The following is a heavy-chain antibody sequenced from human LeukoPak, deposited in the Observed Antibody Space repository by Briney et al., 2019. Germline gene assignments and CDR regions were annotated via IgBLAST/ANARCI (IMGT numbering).Heavy chain of an antibody. Sequence: SETLSLTCAVYGGSFGGYYWSWIRQPPGKGLEWIGEINHSGGTNYNPSLKSRVTISVDTSKNQFSLKLSSVTAADTAVYYCARRLSGIRYNWFDPWGQGTLVTVSS. CDR1: GGSFGGYY. CDR3: ARRLSGIRYNWFDP. V-gene: IGHV4-34*01. D-gene: IGHD3-10*01. J-gene: IGHJ5*02. CDR2: INHSGGT.